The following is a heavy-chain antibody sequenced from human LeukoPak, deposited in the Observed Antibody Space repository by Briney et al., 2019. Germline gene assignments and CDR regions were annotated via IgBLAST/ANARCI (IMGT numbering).Heavy chain of an antibody. CDR3: ARSYSTSWYYYGLDV. J-gene: IGHJ6*02. CDR2: IYYSGST. Sequence: SETLSLTCTVSGDSITNYYWSWIRQPPGKGLEWIGYIYYSGSTNYNPSLKSRVTMSVDSPKKHLSLKLSSVTAADTAVYYCARSYSTSWYYYGLDVWGQGTTLTVSS. V-gene: IGHV4-59*08. CDR1: GDSITNYY. D-gene: IGHD6-13*01.